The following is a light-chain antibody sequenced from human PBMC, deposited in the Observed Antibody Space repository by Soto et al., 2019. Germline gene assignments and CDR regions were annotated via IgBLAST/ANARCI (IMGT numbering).Light chain of an antibody. V-gene: IGLV2-14*01. CDR1: SSDFGVYNY. Sequence: QSALTQPASVSGSPGQSITISCTGTSSDFGVYNYVSWYQQHPGKAPKLVICEVSNRPSGVSSRFSGSKSGNTASLTISGLRAEDEADYYCTSFTTTNIWVFGGGTKLTVL. J-gene: IGLJ3*02. CDR2: EVS. CDR3: TSFTTTNIWV.